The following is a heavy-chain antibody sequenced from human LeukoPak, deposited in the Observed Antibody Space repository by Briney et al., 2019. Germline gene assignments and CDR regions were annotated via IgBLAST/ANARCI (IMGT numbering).Heavy chain of an antibody. V-gene: IGHV4-39*07. Sequence: SETLSLTCTVSGGSISSSSYYWGWVRQPPGKGLKWIGSISHSGSTYYNPSLKSRVTISVDTSKNQFSLKLSSLTAADTAVYYCARLRRSRLAEFDYWGQGTLVTVSS. CDR2: ISHSGST. D-gene: IGHD3-3*02. CDR3: ARLRRSRLAEFDY. CDR1: GGSISSSSYY. J-gene: IGHJ4*02.